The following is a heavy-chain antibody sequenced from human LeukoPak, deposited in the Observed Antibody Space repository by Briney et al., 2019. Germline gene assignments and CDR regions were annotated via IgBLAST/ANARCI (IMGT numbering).Heavy chain of an antibody. D-gene: IGHD3-3*01. CDR2: INPNSGGT. J-gene: IGHJ5*02. CDR1: GYTFTGYY. CDR3: ARDYERWGVGETYYDFWSGYYLPWFDP. V-gene: IGHV1-2*02. Sequence: ASVKVSCKASGYTFTGYYMHWVRQAPGQGLEWMGWINPNSGGTNYAQKFQGRVTMTRDTSISTAYMELSRLRSDDTAVYYCARDYERWGVGETYYDFWSGYYLPWFDPWGQGTLVTVSS.